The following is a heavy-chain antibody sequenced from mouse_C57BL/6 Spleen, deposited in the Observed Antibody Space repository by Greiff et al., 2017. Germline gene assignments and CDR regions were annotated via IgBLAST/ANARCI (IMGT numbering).Heavy chain of an antibody. J-gene: IGHJ4*01. D-gene: IGHD1-1*01. CDR2: INYDGSST. Sequence: EVKLVESEGGLVQPGSSMKLSCTASGFTFSDYYMAWVRQVPEKGLEWVANINYDGSSTYYLDSLKSRFIISRDNAKNILYLQMSSLKSEDTATYYCARNYGSSLYARDYWGQGTSVTVSS. V-gene: IGHV5-16*01. CDR3: ARNYGSSLYARDY. CDR1: GFTFSDYY.